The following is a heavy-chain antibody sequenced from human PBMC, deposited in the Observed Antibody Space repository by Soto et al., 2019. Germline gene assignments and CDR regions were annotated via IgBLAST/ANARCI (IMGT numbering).Heavy chain of an antibody. CDR3: TTAERGGSYYSDY. CDR1: GFTFTSAW. D-gene: IGHD1-26*01. Sequence: EVQLVESGGGLVRPGESLRLSCAASGFTFTSAWINWVRQAPGKGLEWAGRIKSKTDGGTVDYGAPVKGRFTISRDDSKNTAYLQMNSLRNEDPAVYYCTTAERGGSYYSDYWGQGTLVTVSS. CDR2: IKSKTDGGTV. V-gene: IGHV3-15*07. J-gene: IGHJ4*02.